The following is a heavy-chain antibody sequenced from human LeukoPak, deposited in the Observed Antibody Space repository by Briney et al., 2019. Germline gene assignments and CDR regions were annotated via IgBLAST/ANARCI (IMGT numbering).Heavy chain of an antibody. Sequence: PGGSLRLSCAASGFTVSSNYMSWVRQAPGEGLEWVSVIYSGGSTYYADSVKGRFTISRDNSKNTLYLQMNSLRAEDTAVYYCAREMRFLEWLLYGNYYYYYMDVWGKGTTVTVSS. CDR3: AREMRFLEWLLYGNYYYYYMDV. D-gene: IGHD3-3*01. CDR1: GFTVSSNY. J-gene: IGHJ6*03. CDR2: IYSGGST. V-gene: IGHV3-53*01.